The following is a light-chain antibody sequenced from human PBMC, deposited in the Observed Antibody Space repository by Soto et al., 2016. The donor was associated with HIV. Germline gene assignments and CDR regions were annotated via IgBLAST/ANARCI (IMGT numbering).Light chain of an antibody. J-gene: IGLJ1*01. CDR1: NIGSKS. V-gene: IGLV3-21*03. CDR3: QVWDSSSDHLYV. Sequence: SYELTQPPSVSVAPGKTARITCGGNNIGSKSVHWYQQKPGQAPVLVVYDDSDQPSGIPERFSGSNSGNTATLTISRVEAGDEADYYCQVWDSSSDHLYVFGTGTKVTVL. CDR2: DDS.